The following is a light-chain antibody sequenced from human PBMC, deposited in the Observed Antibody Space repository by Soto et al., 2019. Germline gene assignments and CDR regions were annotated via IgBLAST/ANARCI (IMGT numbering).Light chain of an antibody. CDR1: QSVSSSY. CDR3: PHYRSSPPLP. J-gene: IGKJ4*01. CDR2: GAS. V-gene: IGKV3-20*01. Sequence: EIVLTQCPGARSLCPGERASLSCRSSQSVSSSYLAWYQQKPGQAPRLLIYGASSRATGIPDRSSGSGSGTNFTPTISRLQPEASAPYYRPHYRSSPPLPFRGGTQLDI.